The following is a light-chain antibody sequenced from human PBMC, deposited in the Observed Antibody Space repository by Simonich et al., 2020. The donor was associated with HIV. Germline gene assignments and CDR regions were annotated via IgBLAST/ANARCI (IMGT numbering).Light chain of an antibody. J-gene: IGLJ3*02. V-gene: IGLV3-10*01. CDR3: YSTDSSGNHRV. CDR2: EDS. CDR1: ALPKKY. Sequence: SYELTQPPSVSVSPGQTARITFSGDALPKKYAYGYQQKSGQAPVLVIYEDSKRPSGIPERVSGSSSGTMATLTISGAQVEDEADYYCYSTDSSGNHRVFGGGTKLTVL.